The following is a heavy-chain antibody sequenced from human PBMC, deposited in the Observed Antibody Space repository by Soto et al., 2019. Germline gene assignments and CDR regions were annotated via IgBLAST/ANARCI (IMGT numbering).Heavy chain of an antibody. CDR1: GFTFKTYA. J-gene: IGHJ4*02. D-gene: IGHD4-17*01. CDR3: AKDPSNGGNARFDY. V-gene: IGHV3-23*01. Sequence: EVQLLESGGGLVQPGGSLRLSCAASGFTFKTYAMSWVRRAPGKGLEWVLGISGGGGSTYYADSVKGRFTISRDNSKNTLYLQMNSLRAEDKAVYYCAKDPSNGGNARFDYWGQGTLVAVSS. CDR2: ISGGGGST.